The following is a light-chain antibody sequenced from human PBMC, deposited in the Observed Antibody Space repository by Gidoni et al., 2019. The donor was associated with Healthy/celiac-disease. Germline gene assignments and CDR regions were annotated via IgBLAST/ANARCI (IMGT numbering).Light chain of an antibody. CDR2: GKN. Sequence: SSELTQDPAVSVALGQTVRITCQGDSLRSYYASWYQQQPGQAPVLVIYGKNNRPSGIPDRFSGSSSGNTASLTITGAQAEDEADYYCNSRDSSGNSVVFGGGTKLTVL. CDR3: NSRDSSGNSVV. J-gene: IGLJ2*01. CDR1: SLRSYY. V-gene: IGLV3-19*01.